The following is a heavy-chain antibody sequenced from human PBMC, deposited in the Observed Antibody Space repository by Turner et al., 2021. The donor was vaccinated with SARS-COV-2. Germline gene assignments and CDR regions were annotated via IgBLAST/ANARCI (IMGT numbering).Heavy chain of an antibody. CDR3: ARGGGSYDMEDAFDI. Sequence: QVQLVESGGGVVQPGRSRRRSCAAYGFTFSSYGMHWVRQAPGKGLEWVAVIWYDGSKKYSAYAVKGRFTISRNNSKTTLYLQMNSLRAEDTVVYYCARGGGSYDMEDAFDIWGQGTMVTISS. CDR2: IWYDGSKK. V-gene: IGHV3-33*01. D-gene: IGHD1-26*01. J-gene: IGHJ3*02. CDR1: GFTFSSYG.